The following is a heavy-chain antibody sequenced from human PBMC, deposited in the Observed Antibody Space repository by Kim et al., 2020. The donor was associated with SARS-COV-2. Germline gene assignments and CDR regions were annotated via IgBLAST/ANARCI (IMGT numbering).Heavy chain of an antibody. J-gene: IGHJ4*02. CDR3: ARDRDTAMIDY. Sequence: KYYVDSVKGRFTISRDNAKNSLYLQMNSLRAEDTAVYYCARDRDTAMIDYWGQGTLVTVSS. D-gene: IGHD5-18*01. CDR2: K. V-gene: IGHV3-7*03.